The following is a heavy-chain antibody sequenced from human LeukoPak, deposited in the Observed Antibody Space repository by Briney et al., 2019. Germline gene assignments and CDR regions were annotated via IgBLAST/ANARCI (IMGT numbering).Heavy chain of an antibody. Sequence: GGSLRLSCAASGFTFSIYSMNWVRQAPGKGLEWVSSISSSSSYIYYADSVKGRFTISRDNAKNSLYLQMNSLRAEDTAVYYCAPEVAAIALYYYYGMDVWGQGTTVTVSS. D-gene: IGHD2-15*01. V-gene: IGHV3-21*01. CDR1: GFTFSIYS. CDR2: ISSSSSYI. J-gene: IGHJ6*02. CDR3: APEVAAIALYYYYGMDV.